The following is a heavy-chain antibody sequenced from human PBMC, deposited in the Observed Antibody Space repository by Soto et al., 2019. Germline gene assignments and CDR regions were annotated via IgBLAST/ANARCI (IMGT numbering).Heavy chain of an antibody. J-gene: IGHJ4*02. CDR3: ARGRGYLSSYFDY. D-gene: IGHD3-10*01. V-gene: IGHV3-33*01. CDR2: ISYDGSDK. Sequence: QVQLVESGGGVVQPGRSLRVSCGASGFIFSSYGIHWVRQAPGKGLEWVAIISYDGSDKYYADSVKGRFTISRDNSKNTLYLQTNSLRVDDTDVYDCARGRGYLSSYFDYWGQGALVTVS. CDR1: GFIFSSYG.